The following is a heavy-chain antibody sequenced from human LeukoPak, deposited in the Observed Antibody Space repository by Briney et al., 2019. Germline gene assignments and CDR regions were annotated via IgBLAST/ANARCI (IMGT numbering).Heavy chain of an antibody. Sequence: PGGSLRLSCAASGFTFNDYAMHWVRRAPGKGLEWVSGVTWNSATIAYADSVKGRFTISRDNAKNSLYLQMNSLRIEDMAFYYCAKEGRATRLDDAFDIWGQGTMVAVSS. CDR1: GFTFNDYA. D-gene: IGHD6-6*01. J-gene: IGHJ3*02. CDR2: VTWNSATI. V-gene: IGHV3-9*03. CDR3: AKEGRATRLDDAFDI.